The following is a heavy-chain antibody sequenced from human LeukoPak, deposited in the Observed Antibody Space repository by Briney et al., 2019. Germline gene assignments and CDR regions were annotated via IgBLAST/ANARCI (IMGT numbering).Heavy chain of an antibody. CDR2: ISYDGRSE. CDR1: GFIYNRYG. CDR3: AKGVGLGGMDV. V-gene: IGHV3-30*18. Sequence: PGGSLRLSCAASGFIYNRYGMHWVRQAPGKGLEWVAVISYDGRSEYYTDSVKGRFTISRDNSKNTVYLQMSSLRTEDTAVYYCAKGVGLGGMDVWGQGTTVIVSS. D-gene: IGHD1-26*01. J-gene: IGHJ6*02.